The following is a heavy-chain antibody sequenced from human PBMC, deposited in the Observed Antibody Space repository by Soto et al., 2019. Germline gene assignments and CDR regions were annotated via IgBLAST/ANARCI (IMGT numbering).Heavy chain of an antibody. V-gene: IGHV4-30-2*05. J-gene: IGHJ6*02. CDR1: GGSISSGGYS. CDR2: IYHSGST. Sequence: SETLSLTCAVSGGSISSGGYSWSWIRQPPGKGLELIGYIYHSGSTYYNPSLKSRVTISVDTSKNQFSLKLSSVTAADTAVYDCARAPWEGLRYYGMDVWGQGTTVTVSS. CDR3: ARAPWEGLRYYGMDV. D-gene: IGHD1-26*01.